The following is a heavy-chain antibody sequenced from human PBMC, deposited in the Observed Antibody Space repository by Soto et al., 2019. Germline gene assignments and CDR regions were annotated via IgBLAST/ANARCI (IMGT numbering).Heavy chain of an antibody. J-gene: IGHJ4*02. CDR3: ARVLYVGYSSSSHFVDY. V-gene: IGHV1-18*01. D-gene: IGHD6-6*01. CDR2: ISAYNGNT. Sequence: GASVKVSCKASGYTFTSYGISWVRQAPGQGLEWMGWISAYNGNTNYAQKLQGRVTMTTDTSTSTAYMELRSLRSDDTAVYYCARVLYVGYSSSSHFVDYWGQGTLVTVSS. CDR1: GYTFTSYG.